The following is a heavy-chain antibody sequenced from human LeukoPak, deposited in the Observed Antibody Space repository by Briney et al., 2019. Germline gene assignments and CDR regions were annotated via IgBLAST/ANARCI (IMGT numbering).Heavy chain of an antibody. CDR3: ARDAGSIDSSWSDLGY. J-gene: IGHJ4*02. Sequence: GGSLRLSCAASGFTVSSNYMSWVRQAPGKGLEWVSVIYSGGSTYYADSVKGRFTISRDNFKSTLYLQMNSLRAEDTAVYYCARDAGSIDSSWSDLGYWGQGTLVTVSS. V-gene: IGHV3-66*01. CDR2: IYSGGST. CDR1: GFTVSSNY. D-gene: IGHD6-13*01.